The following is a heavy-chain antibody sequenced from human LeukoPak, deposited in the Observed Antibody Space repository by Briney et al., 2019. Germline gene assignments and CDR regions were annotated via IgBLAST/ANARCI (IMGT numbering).Heavy chain of an antibody. CDR3: RVSGIAADPYYYYMDV. Sequence: ASVKVSCKASGYTFTGYYMHWVRQAPGQGLEWMGWINPNSGGTNYAQKFQGRVTMTRDTSISTAYMELSRLRSDDTAVYYCRVSGIAADPYYYYMDVWGKGTTVTVSS. J-gene: IGHJ6*03. CDR1: GYTFTGYY. D-gene: IGHD6-25*01. V-gene: IGHV1-2*02. CDR2: INPNSGGT.